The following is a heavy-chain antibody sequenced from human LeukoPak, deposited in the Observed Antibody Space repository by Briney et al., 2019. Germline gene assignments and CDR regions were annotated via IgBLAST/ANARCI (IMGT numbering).Heavy chain of an antibody. V-gene: IGHV3-21*06. CDR1: GFTLISYT. D-gene: IGHD5-24*01. CDR3: ARGRGTSHYYYGIDV. J-gene: IGHJ6*02. CDR2: INSGSSYI. Sequence: PGGSLRLSCVASGFTLISYTMNWVRQAPGKGLEWVSSINSGSSYIYYANSVKGRFTISRDNAKNSLYLQMNSLRAEDTAVYYCARGRGTSHYYYGIDVWGQGTTVTVSS.